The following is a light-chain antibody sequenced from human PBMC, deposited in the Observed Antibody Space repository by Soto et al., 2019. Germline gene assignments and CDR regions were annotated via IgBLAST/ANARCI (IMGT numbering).Light chain of an antibody. V-gene: IGKV3-20*01. CDR3: QQYGSSFIT. J-gene: IGKJ5*01. Sequence: SQSPDTPSVSPGERATLYCRASQSVSSSYLAWYQHKPGQAPRLLIYGASSRATGIPDRFSGSGSGTDFTLTISRLEPEDFAVYYCQQYGSSFITFGQGTRLEIK. CDR1: QSVSSSY. CDR2: GAS.